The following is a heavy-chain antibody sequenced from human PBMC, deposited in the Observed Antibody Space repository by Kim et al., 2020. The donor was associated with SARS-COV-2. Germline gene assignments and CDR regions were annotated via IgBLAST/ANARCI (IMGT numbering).Heavy chain of an antibody. V-gene: IGHV1-46*01. Sequence: AQKFQGRVTMTRDTSTSTVYMELSSLRSEDTAVYYCARFIAVADTDAFDIWGQGTMVTVSS. CDR3: ARFIAVADTDAFDI. J-gene: IGHJ3*02. D-gene: IGHD6-19*01.